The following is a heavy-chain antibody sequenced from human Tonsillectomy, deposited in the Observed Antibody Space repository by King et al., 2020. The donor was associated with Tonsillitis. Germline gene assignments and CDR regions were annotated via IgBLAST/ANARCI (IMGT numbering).Heavy chain of an antibody. J-gene: IGHJ3*02. CDR3: ARDAGATYYYDSSGLLAFDI. D-gene: IGHD3-22*01. CDR1: GGSISSSNW. CDR2: IYHSGST. Sequence: VQLQESGPGLVKPSGTLSLTCAVSGGSISSSNWWSWVRQPPGKGLEWIGEIYHSGSTNYNPSLKCRVTISVDKSKNQFSLKLSAVTAADTAVYYCARDAGATYYYDSSGLLAFDIWGQGTMVTVSS. V-gene: IGHV4-4*02.